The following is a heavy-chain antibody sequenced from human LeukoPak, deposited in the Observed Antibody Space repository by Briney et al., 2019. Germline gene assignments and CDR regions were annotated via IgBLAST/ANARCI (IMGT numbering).Heavy chain of an antibody. Sequence: GGSLRLSCAASGFTFTNYWISWVRQSPGKWLEWVANINQDGSAKYYVDSVKGRFTISRDNAKNSLYLQMNSLRTDDTAVYYCAICYSDHSDYFDYWGQGTLVTVSS. J-gene: IGHJ4*02. D-gene: IGHD4-17*01. CDR2: INQDGSAK. CDR3: AICYSDHSDYFDY. CDR1: GFTFTNYW. V-gene: IGHV3-7*03.